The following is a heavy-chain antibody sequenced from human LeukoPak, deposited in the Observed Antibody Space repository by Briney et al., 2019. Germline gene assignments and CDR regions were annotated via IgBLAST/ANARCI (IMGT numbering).Heavy chain of an antibody. D-gene: IGHD3-10*01. Sequence: GESLKISCKASGYSFTSYWISRVRQIPRKGLEWIGMIDPSDSYTNYSPSFQGHVTISADKSISTAYLQWSSLKASDTAMYYCARQSWWFGELLMDSWGQGTLVTVSS. CDR1: GYSFTSYW. CDR2: IDPSDSYT. J-gene: IGHJ4*02. V-gene: IGHV5-10-1*01. CDR3: ARQSWWFGELLMDS.